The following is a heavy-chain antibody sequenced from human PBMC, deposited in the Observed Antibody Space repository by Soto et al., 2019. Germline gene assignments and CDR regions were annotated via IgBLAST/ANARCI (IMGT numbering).Heavy chain of an antibody. D-gene: IGHD2-15*01. CDR2: ISSSSSTI. CDR3: AREIGYCSGGSCYGFVGPFDY. CDR1: GFTFSSYS. J-gene: IGHJ4*02. Sequence: EVQLVESGGGLVQPGGSLRLSCAASGFTFSSYSMNWVRQAPGKGLEWVSYISSSSSTIYYADSVKGRFTISRDNAKNSLYLQVNSLRDEDTAVYYCAREIGYCSGGSCYGFVGPFDYWGQGTLVTVSS. V-gene: IGHV3-48*02.